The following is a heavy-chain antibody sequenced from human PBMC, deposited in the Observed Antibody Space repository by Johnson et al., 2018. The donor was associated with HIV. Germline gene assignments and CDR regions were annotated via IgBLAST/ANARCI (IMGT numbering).Heavy chain of an antibody. Sequence: EVQLVESGGGLVQPGGSLRLSCAASGFTFSNYWMTWVRQAPGKGLEWVANIKQDGSEQYHVDSVQGRFTISRDNAKNSLYVQISSLRVEDTAMYYCARGRGALDIWGQGTMVTVSS. D-gene: IGHD3-16*01. CDR3: ARGRGALDI. V-gene: IGHV3-7*04. CDR1: GFTFSNYW. J-gene: IGHJ3*02. CDR2: IKQDGSEQ.